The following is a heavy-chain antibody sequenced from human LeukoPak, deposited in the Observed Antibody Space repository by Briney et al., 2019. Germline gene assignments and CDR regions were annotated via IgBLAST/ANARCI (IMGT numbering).Heavy chain of an antibody. CDR1: GYTFTSYG. CDR2: ISANNGST. V-gene: IGHV1-18*01. J-gene: IGHJ4*02. D-gene: IGHD3-22*01. CDR3: ARGYHDGSGYYVY. Sequence: GGSVKVSCKASGYTFTSYGISWVRQAPGRGVEWMGWISANNGSTNYAEKLQGRVTMTTDTSTRTVYMELRSLRSGDTAVYYCARGYHDGSGYYVYWGQGTLVTVSS.